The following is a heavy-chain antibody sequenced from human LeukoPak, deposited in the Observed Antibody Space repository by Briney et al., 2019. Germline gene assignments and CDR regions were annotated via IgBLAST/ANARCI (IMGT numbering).Heavy chain of an antibody. CDR3: ARSRGNYYDSSGYYPDSLDI. V-gene: IGHV1-8*01. CDR2: MNTSSGTR. Sequence: ASVKVSCKASGYTFTSHDINWVRQAAGQGLEWMGWMNTSSGTRGYAQKFQGRVAMTRDTSINTAYMELSSLRSEDTAVYYCARSRGNYYDSSGYYPDSLDIWGQGTMVTVSS. J-gene: IGHJ3*02. CDR1: GYTFTSHD. D-gene: IGHD3-22*01.